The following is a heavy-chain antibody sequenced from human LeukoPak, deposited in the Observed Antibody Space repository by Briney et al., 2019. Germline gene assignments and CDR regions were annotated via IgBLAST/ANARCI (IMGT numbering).Heavy chain of an antibody. Sequence: SSETLSLTCVVYGRSFSDDYWIWIRQPPGKGLECIGEINHTGRTNYNPSLKSRISMSVDTSKNQFSLKLNSVTAADTAVYFCATLRSVKIFGMITKRGYFQHWGQGTLVTVSS. V-gene: IGHV4-34*01. D-gene: IGHD3-3*01. J-gene: IGHJ1*01. CDR3: ATLRSVKIFGMITKRGYFQH. CDR2: INHTGRT. CDR1: GRSFSDDY.